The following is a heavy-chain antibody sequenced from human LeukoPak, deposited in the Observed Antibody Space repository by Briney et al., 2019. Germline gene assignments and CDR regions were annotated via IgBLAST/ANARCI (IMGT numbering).Heavy chain of an antibody. J-gene: IGHJ6*03. CDR2: IYYSGST. CDR1: GGSISSGGYY. CDR3: ARLLDFWSGYYMDV. D-gene: IGHD3-3*01. Sequence: PSETLSLTCTVSGGSISSGGYYWSWIRQHPGKGLEWIGYIYYSGSTYYNPSLKSRVTISVDTSKNQFSLKLSSVTAADTAVYYCARLLDFWSGYYMDVWGKGTTVTVSS. V-gene: IGHV4-31*03.